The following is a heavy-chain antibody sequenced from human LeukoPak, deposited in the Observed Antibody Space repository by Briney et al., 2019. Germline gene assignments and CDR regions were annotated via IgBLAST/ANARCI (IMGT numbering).Heavy chain of an antibody. CDR1: GGSISSYY. J-gene: IGHJ4*02. CDR2: IYYSGST. V-gene: IGHV4-59*01. Sequence: PSETLSLTCTVSGGSISSYYWSWIRQPPGKGLEWIGYIYYSGSTNYNPSLKSRVTISVDTSKNQFSLKLSSVTAADTAVYYCARDRPHSSSYSYFDYWGQGTLVTVPS. D-gene: IGHD6-13*01. CDR3: ARDRPHSSSYSYFDY.